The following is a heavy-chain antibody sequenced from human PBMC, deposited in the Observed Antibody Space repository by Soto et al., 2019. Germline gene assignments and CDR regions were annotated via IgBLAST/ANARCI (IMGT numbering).Heavy chain of an antibody. Sequence: QVQLEQSGAEVKMPGSSVTVSCTAYGATFTKYAFNWVRQAPGQGLEWMGGIIPLFGSTNYAERSQGRLTVTTNESTSTVFMELSSLTSDDTAIYFCARDETVIRGVIKRGGGLDLWGQGTTVIVSS. CDR3: ARDETVIRGVIKRGGGLDL. CDR2: IIPLFGST. D-gene: IGHD3-10*01. V-gene: IGHV1-69*19. J-gene: IGHJ6*02. CDR1: GATFTKYA.